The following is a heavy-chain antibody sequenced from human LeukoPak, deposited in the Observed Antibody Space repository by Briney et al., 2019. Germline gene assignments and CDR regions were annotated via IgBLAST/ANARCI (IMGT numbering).Heavy chain of an antibody. CDR2: INHSGST. Sequence: SETLSLTCAVYGGSFSGCYWSWIRQPPGKGLEWIGEINHSGSTNYNPSLKSRVAISVDTSKNQFSLKLSSVTAADTAVYYCARHPSNYYDSSRRLYYFDYWGQGTLVTVSS. J-gene: IGHJ4*02. CDR3: ARHPSNYYDSSRRLYYFDY. D-gene: IGHD3-22*01. V-gene: IGHV4-34*01. CDR1: GGSFSGCY.